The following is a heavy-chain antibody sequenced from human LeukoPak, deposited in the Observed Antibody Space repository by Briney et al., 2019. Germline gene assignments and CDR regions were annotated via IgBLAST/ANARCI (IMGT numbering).Heavy chain of an antibody. V-gene: IGHV3-73*01. CDR3: TRLAVDTAMVTIDY. CDR2: IRSKANSYAT. J-gene: IGHJ4*02. D-gene: IGHD5-18*01. Sequence: GGSLRLSCAASGFTFSGSAMHWVRQASGKGLEWVGRIRSKANSYATAYAASVKGRFTISRDDSKNTAYLQMNSLKTEDTAVYYCTRLAVDTAMVTIDYWGQGTLVTVSS. CDR1: GFTFSGSA.